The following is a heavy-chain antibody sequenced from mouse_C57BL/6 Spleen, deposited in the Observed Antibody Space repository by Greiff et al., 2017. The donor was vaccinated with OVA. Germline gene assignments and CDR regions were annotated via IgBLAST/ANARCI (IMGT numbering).Heavy chain of an antibody. Sequence: VQLQQPGAELVRPGTSVKLSCKASGYTFTSYWMHWVKQRPGQGLEWIGVIDPSDSYTNYNQKFKGKATLTVDTSSSTAYMQLSSLTSEDSAVYYCARDTTVVAHWYFDVWGTGTTVTVSS. CDR3: ARDTTVVAHWYFDV. V-gene: IGHV1-59*01. J-gene: IGHJ1*03. D-gene: IGHD1-1*01. CDR1: GYTFTSYW. CDR2: IDPSDSYT.